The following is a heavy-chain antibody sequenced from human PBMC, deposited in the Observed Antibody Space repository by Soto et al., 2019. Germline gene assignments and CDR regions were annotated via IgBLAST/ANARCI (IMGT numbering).Heavy chain of an antibody. CDR2: INHRGRT. D-gene: IGHD3-3*01. CDR1: GGSFSCYY. CDR3: ARLDDY. Sequence: QVQLQQWGAGLWKPSETLSLTCAVYGGSFSCYYWSWLRQPPGKGLEWIGEINHRGRTKYNPSLKTRVTMSVDPSKNQFSRKLRSVTSADTAVYDCARLDDYWGQGTLVTVAS. V-gene: IGHV4-34*01. J-gene: IGHJ4*02.